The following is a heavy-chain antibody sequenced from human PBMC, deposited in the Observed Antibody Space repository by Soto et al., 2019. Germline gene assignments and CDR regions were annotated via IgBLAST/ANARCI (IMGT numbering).Heavy chain of an antibody. D-gene: IGHD3-10*01. CDR1: GFTLNNYY. Sequence: PGGSLRLSCAASGFTLNNYYMDWVRQAPGKGLEWVGRVKNRANGYSTDYAASVKGRFTISRDDSQTSLHLQMNSLKTDDTGVYYCNRARRYYGGMIDYWGLGTMVTVSS. V-gene: IGHV3-72*01. CDR3: NRARRYYGGMIDY. J-gene: IGHJ4*02. CDR2: VKNRANGYST.